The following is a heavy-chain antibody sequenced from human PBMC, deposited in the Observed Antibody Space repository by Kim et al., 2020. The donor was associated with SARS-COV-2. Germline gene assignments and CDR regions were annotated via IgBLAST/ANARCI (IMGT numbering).Heavy chain of an antibody. CDR3: ARADGWLDPFDY. V-gene: IGHV4-34*01. CDR2: INHSGST. CDR1: GGSFSGYY. D-gene: IGHD6-19*01. Sequence: SETLSLTCAVYGGSFSGYYWSWIRQPPGKGLEWIGEINHSGSTNYNPSLKSRVTISVDTSKNQFSLKLSSVTAADTAVYYCARADGWLDPFDYWGQGTLVTVSS. J-gene: IGHJ4*02.